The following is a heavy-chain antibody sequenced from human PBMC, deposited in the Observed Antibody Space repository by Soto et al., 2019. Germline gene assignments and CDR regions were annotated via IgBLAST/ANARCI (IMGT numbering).Heavy chain of an antibody. D-gene: IGHD1-20*01. CDR1: GFTFSSYA. J-gene: IGHJ5*02. V-gene: IGHV3-23*01. CDR2: ISGSGGST. Sequence: VGSLRLSCAASGFTFSSYAMSWVRQAPGKGLEWVSAISGSGGSTYYADSVKGRFTISRDNSKNTLYLQMNSLRAEDTAVYYCAKDNWNRKNNWFDPWGQGTLVTVS. CDR3: AKDNWNRKNNWFDP.